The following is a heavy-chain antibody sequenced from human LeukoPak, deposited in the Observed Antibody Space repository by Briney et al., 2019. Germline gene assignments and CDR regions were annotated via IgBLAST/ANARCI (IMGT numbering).Heavy chain of an antibody. V-gene: IGHV4-39*07. CDR3: ARDRGDILTGINDAFDI. Sequence: SETLSLTCTVSGGSISSSSYYWGWIRQPPGKGLEWIGSIYYSGSTYYNPSLKSRVTISVDTSKNQFSLKLSSVTAADTAVYYCARDRGDILTGINDAFDIWGQGTMVTVSS. CDR1: GGSISSSSYY. J-gene: IGHJ3*02. D-gene: IGHD3-9*01. CDR2: IYYSGST.